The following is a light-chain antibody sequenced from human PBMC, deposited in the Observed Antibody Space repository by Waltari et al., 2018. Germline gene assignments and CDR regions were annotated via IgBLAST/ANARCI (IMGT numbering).Light chain of an antibody. CDR3: VAWDNSLNGYV. CDR1: SSNLGRDT. J-gene: IGLJ1*01. Sequence: QSVLTQPPSASGTPGQRVIISCSGRSSNLGRDTVYWYQQPPGTAPKLLIYKNNQRPSGVPDRFSGSKSGTSASLAISGLQAEDEADYYCVAWDNSLNGYVFGTGTKVTVL. V-gene: IGLV1-44*01. CDR2: KNN.